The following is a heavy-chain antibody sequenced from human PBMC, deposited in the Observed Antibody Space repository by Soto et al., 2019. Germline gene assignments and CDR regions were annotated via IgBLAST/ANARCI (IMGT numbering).Heavy chain of an antibody. CDR1: GFTFSSYS. J-gene: IGHJ4*02. Sequence: EVQLVESGGDLVKPGWSLRLSCAASGFTFSSYSMSWVRQAPGKGLEWVSSISSKSSYKYFADSMKDRFTISRDNAKNSLYLQMNSLRVEDTAVYSCARDPLYCGGDCYFDFWGQGTLVTVSS. CDR2: ISSKSSYK. V-gene: IGHV3-21*01. D-gene: IGHD2-21*02. CDR3: ARDPLYCGGDCYFDF.